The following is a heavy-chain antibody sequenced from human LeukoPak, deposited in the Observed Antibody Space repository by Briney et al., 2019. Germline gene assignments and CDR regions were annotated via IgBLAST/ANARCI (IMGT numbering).Heavy chain of an antibody. CDR2: ISWNSGSI. Sequence: GGSLRLSCAASGFTFDDYAMYWVRQAPGKGLEWVSGISWNSGSIDYADSVKGRFTISRDNTKNSLYLQMNSLRAEDTALYYCAKDMVVLSHYYDSSGYNAFDIWGQGTMVTVSS. CDR1: GFTFDDYA. V-gene: IGHV3-9*01. D-gene: IGHD3-22*01. CDR3: AKDMVVLSHYYDSSGYNAFDI. J-gene: IGHJ3*02.